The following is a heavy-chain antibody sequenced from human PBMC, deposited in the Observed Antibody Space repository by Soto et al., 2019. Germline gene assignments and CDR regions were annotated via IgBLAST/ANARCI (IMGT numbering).Heavy chain of an antibody. V-gene: IGHV1-2*02. D-gene: IGHD6-13*01. J-gene: IGHJ4*02. Sequence: ASVKVSCKTSGYTFIGYYLNWVRQAPGQGLEWMGWVNPHTGGTHYAQKFDGRVTMTRDTPTYTAYMELSGLKFDDTATYFCARVMAYEQQLVPFDYWGQGTLVTVSS. CDR3: ARVMAYEQQLVPFDY. CDR2: VNPHTGGT. CDR1: GYTFIGYY.